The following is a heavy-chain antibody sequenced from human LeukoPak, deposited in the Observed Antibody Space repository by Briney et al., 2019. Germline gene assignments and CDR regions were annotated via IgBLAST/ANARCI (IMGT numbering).Heavy chain of an antibody. CDR2: ISSSSSYI. CDR1: GFTFSSYS. D-gene: IGHD3-3*01. V-gene: IGHV3-21*01. J-gene: IGHJ4*02. Sequence: GGSLRLPCAASGFTFSSYSMNWVRQAPGKGLEWVSSISSSSSYIYYADSVKGRFTISRDNAKNSLYLQMNSLGAEDTAVYYCARGSGRTHFDYWGQGTLVTVSS. CDR3: ARGSGRTHFDY.